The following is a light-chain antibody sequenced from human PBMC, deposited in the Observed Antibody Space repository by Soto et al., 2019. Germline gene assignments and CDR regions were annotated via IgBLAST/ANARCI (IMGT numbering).Light chain of an antibody. CDR1: SGHSSYA. CDR3: QTWGTGIVV. J-gene: IGLJ2*01. V-gene: IGLV4-69*01. CDR2: LNSDGSH. Sequence: QLVLTQSPSASASLGASVNLTCTLSSGHSSYAIAWHQQQPQKGPRYLMHLNSDGSHTKGDGIPDRFSGSSSGAERYLTISSHQSEDEADYFCQTWGTGIVVFGGGTKLTVL.